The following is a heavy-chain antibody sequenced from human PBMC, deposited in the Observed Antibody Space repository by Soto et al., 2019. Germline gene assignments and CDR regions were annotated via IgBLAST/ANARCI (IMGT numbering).Heavy chain of an antibody. CDR2: INGDGGGT. V-gene: IGHV3-74*01. D-gene: IGHD3-10*01. CDR1: GFTFSGSW. J-gene: IGHJ4*02. CDR3: ARGIFGSGTANDY. Sequence: EVQLVESGGGLVQPGGSLRLSCAASGFTFSGSWMHWVRQAPGKGRVWVSRINGDGGGTSYADFVKGRFTISRDDAKNTLFLQMNGLRAEDTAVYYCARGIFGSGTANDYWGQGTLVTVSS.